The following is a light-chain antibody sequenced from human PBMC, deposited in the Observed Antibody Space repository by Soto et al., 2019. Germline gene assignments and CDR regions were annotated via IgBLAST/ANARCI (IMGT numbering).Light chain of an antibody. CDR2: DND. CDR1: SSNIGNDY. CDR3: GTWDSSLSAGL. V-gene: IGLV1-51*01. Sequence: QSVLTQPPSVSAAPGQKVTISCSGSSSNIGNDYVSWYQHLPGTAPKLLIYDNDKRPSGIPDRFSGSKSGTSATLGITGLQTGDEADYYCGTWDSSLSAGLFGGVTKLTVL. J-gene: IGLJ2*01.